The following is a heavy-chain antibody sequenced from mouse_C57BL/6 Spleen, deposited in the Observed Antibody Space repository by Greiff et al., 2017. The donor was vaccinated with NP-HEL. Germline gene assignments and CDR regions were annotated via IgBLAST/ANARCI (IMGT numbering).Heavy chain of an antibody. Sequence: QVQLQQPGAELVRPGSSVKLSCKASGYTFTSYWMDWVKQRPGQGLEWIGNIYPSDSETHYNHKFKDKATLTVDKSSSTAYMQLSSLTSEDSAVYYCARFPYYSNYEAMDYWGQGTSVTVSS. CDR1: GYTFTSYW. CDR3: ARFPYYSNYEAMDY. CDR2: IYPSDSET. D-gene: IGHD2-5*01. J-gene: IGHJ4*01. V-gene: IGHV1-61*01.